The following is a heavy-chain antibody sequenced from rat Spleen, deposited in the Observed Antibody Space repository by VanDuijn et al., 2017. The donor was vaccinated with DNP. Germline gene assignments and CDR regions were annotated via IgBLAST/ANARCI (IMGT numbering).Heavy chain of an antibody. Sequence: EVQLVESGGGLVQPGRSLKLSCAASGFTFSDYNMAWVRQAPKKGLEWVATISYDGSSTYYRDSVKGRFTISRDNAKSTLYLQMDSLRSEDTATYYCARQVDAWGQGTSVTVSS. J-gene: IGHJ4*01. CDR1: GFTFSDYN. CDR3: ARQVDA. CDR2: ISYDGSST. V-gene: IGHV5-7*01.